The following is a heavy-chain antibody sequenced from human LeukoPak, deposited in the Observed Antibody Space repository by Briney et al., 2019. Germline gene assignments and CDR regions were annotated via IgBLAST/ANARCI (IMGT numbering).Heavy chain of an antibody. Sequence: PGGSLRLFCAASTFTFSIYGMHWVRQAPGKGLEWVAFIQYDGTNKYYADSVKGRFTISRDNSRNTLYLQMNSLRAEDTAVYYCARDRTAYSYGTLFDYWGQGTLVTVSS. V-gene: IGHV3-30*02. CDR2: IQYDGTNK. D-gene: IGHD5-12*01. CDR3: ARDRTAYSYGTLFDY. J-gene: IGHJ4*02. CDR1: TFTFSIYG.